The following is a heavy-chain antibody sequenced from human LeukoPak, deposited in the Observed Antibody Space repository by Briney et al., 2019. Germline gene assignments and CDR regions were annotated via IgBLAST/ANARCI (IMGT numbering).Heavy chain of an antibody. J-gene: IGHJ4*02. CDR2: IWYDGSND. V-gene: IGHV3-33*01. CDR3: AREGFSGGSCDY. Sequence: PGGSLRLSCAASGFIFSNYVMHWVRQAPGKGLEWVALIWYDGSNDYYAGSVKGRFTISRDNSKSTLYLQLNSLRAEDTAVYYCAREGFSGGSCDYWGQGTLVTVSS. D-gene: IGHD2-15*01. CDR1: GFIFSNYV.